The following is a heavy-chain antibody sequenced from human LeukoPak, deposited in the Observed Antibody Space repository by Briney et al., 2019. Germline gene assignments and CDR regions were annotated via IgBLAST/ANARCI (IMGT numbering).Heavy chain of an antibody. Sequence: GGSLRPSCAASGFTFSSYDMHWVRQATGKGLEWVSAIGTAGDTYYPGSVKGRFTISRENAKNSLYLQMNSLRAGDTAVYYCARGGIIHRGEYYFDYWGQGTLVTVSS. V-gene: IGHV3-13*01. J-gene: IGHJ4*02. CDR3: ARGGIIHRGEYYFDY. D-gene: IGHD3-3*01. CDR1: GFTFSSYD. CDR2: IGTAGDT.